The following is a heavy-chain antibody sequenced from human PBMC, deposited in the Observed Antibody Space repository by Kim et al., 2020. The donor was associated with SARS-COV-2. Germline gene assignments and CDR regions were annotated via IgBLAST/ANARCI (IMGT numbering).Heavy chain of an antibody. Sequence: SVKVSCKASGGTFSSYAISWVRQAPGQGLEWMGGIIPIFGTANYAQKFQGRVTITADESTSTAYMELSSLRSEDTAVYYCAREVHYYDSSGGVSVYFDYWGQGTLVTVSS. CDR1: GGTFSSYA. CDR3: AREVHYYDSSGGVSVYFDY. CDR2: IIPIFGTA. J-gene: IGHJ4*02. V-gene: IGHV1-69*13. D-gene: IGHD3-22*01.